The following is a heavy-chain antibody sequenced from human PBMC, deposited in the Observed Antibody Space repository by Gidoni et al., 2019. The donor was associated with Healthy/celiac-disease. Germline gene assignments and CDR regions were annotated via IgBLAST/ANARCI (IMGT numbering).Heavy chain of an antibody. Sequence: QVQLVQSGAAVKKPGASVKVSCKASGYTFTSYDINWVRQATGQGLEWMGWMNPNSGNTGYAQKFQGRVTMTRNTSISTAYMELSSLRSEDTAVYYCARGAGLLWFGELSHWYFDLWGRGTLVTVSS. V-gene: IGHV1-8*01. CDR1: GYTFTSYD. D-gene: IGHD3-10*01. J-gene: IGHJ2*01. CDR3: ARGAGLLWFGELSHWYFDL. CDR2: MNPNSGNT.